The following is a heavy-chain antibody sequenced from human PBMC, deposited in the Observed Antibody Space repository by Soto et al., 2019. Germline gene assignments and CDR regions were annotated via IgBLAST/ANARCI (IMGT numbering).Heavy chain of an antibody. Sequence: PGESLMISCKGSGYSFTSYWIGWVRQMPGKGLEWMGIIYPGDSDTRYSPSFQGQVTISADKSISTAYLQWSSLKASDTAMYYCARHFPRLNTVTLDYYYGMDVWGQGTTVTVSS. CDR2: IYPGDSDT. D-gene: IGHD4-17*01. V-gene: IGHV5-51*01. CDR3: ARHFPRLNTVTLDYYYGMDV. J-gene: IGHJ6*02. CDR1: GYSFTSYW.